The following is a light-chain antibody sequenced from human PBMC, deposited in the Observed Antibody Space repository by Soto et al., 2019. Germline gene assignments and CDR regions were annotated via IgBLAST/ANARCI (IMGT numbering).Light chain of an antibody. CDR2: EGT. CDR1: TSFVGTYNF. J-gene: IGLJ1*01. CDR3: CSYVGASTYV. Sequence: HSVLTQPASLCGSPGQSFTISCTGNTSFVGTYNFVSWYQQHPGKAHQVLIYEGTKRPSGVSNRFSGSTSGSTASLTISGLQTEDEADYYCCSYVGASTYVFGTGTKVTVL. V-gene: IGLV2-23*01.